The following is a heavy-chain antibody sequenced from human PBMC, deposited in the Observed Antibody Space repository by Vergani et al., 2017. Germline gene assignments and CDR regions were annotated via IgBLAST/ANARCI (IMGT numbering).Heavy chain of an antibody. D-gene: IGHD3-3*01. J-gene: IGHJ5*02. Sequence: EVQLVQSGAEVKKPGESLKISCQGSGYSITNYWIAWVRQRPGKGLEWMGIIYAGDSDVRYSPSFQGQVTMSVDKSLSTAYLQWSGLKASDTATYYCAKTHDFSSLYSSYNWFGPWGQGTQVTVSS. CDR1: GYSITNYW. CDR3: AKTHDFSSLYSSYNWFGP. V-gene: IGHV5-51*03. CDR2: IYAGDSDV.